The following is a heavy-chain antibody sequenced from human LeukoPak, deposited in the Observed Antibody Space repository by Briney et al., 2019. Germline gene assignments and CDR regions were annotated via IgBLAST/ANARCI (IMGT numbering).Heavy chain of an antibody. CDR2: ITWNSGSI. V-gene: IGHV3-9*01. J-gene: IGHJ6*02. D-gene: IGHD6-6*01. CDR1: GFTFGDYA. Sequence: PGGSLRLSCAASGFTFGDYAMHWVRQGPGKGLEWVSSITWNSGSIGYADSVKGRFTISRDNAKNSLYLQMNSLRAEDTALYYCGKELSSSSPRRIYYYFGMDVWGQGTTVTVSS. CDR3: GKELSSSSPRRIYYYFGMDV.